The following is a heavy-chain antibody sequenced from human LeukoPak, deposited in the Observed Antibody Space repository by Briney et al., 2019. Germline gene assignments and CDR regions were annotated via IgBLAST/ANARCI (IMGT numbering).Heavy chain of an antibody. CDR1: GGSISSGSYY. CDR2: IYTSGST. J-gene: IGHJ5*02. CDR3: AVEGGSGSYP. D-gene: IGHD3-10*01. Sequence: PSETLSLTCTVSGGSISSGSYYWSWIRQPAGKGLEWIGRIYTSGSTNYNPSLKSPVTISVDTSKNQFSLKLSSVTAADTAVYYCAVEGGSGSYPWGQGTLVTVSS. V-gene: IGHV4-61*02.